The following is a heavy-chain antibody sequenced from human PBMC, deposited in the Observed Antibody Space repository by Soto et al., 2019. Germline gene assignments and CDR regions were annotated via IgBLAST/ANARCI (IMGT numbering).Heavy chain of an antibody. J-gene: IGHJ6*02. CDR3: AKVGPGDCSGGSCYSEVYYYYGMDV. CDR2: ISGSGGST. V-gene: IGHV3-23*01. D-gene: IGHD2-15*01. Sequence: GGSLRLSCAASGFTFSSYAMSWVRQAPGKGLEWVSAISGSGGSTYYADSVKGRFTISRDNSKNTLYLQMNSLRAEDTAVYYCAKVGPGDCSGGSCYSEVYYYYGMDVWGQGTTVTVSS. CDR1: GFTFSSYA.